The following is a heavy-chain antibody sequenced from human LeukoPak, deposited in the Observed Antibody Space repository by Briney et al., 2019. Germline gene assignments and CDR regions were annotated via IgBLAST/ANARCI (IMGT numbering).Heavy chain of an antibody. V-gene: IGHV4-4*01. CDR3: AREEMPGKFDY. CDR1: GFTFSSYGM. Sequence: GTLRLSCAASGFTFSSYGMSWVRQAPGKGLEWIGEIYHSGNTNYNPSLKSRVAISLDKSSNQFSLRLMSVTAADTAMYFCAREEMPGKFDYWGQGILVTVSS. D-gene: IGHD1-26*01. J-gene: IGHJ4*02. CDR2: IYHSGNT.